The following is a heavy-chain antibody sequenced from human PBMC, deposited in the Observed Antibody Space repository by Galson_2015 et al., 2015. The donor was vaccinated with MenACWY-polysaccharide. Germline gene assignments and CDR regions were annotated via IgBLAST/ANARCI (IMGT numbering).Heavy chain of an antibody. CDR1: GFTFSNAW. Sequence: SLRLSCAASGFTFSNAWMSWVRQAPGKGLEWVGRIKSKTDGGTTDYAAPVKGRFTISRDDSKNTLYLQMNSLKTEDTAVYYCTTEVIAARLVEDFDLWGRGTLVTVSS. D-gene: IGHD6-6*01. J-gene: IGHJ2*01. CDR3: TTEVIAARLVEDFDL. CDR2: IKSKTDGGTT. V-gene: IGHV3-15*01.